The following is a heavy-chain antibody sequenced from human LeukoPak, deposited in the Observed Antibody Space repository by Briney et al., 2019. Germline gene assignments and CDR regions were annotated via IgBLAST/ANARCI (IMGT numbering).Heavy chain of an antibody. D-gene: IGHD3-10*01. CDR2: ISSSSSYI. J-gene: IGHJ4*02. CDR3: ARENHSGFECYFDY. V-gene: IGHV3-21*01. Sequence: SISSSSSYIYYADSVKGRFTISRDNAKNSLYLQMNSLRAEDTAVYYCARENHSGFECYFDYWGQGTLVTVSS.